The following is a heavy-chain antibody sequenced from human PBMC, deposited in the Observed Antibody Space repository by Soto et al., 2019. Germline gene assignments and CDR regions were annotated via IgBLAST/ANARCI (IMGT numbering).Heavy chain of an antibody. CDR1: GGSISSDY. V-gene: IGHV4-59*08. CDR2: IYYSGST. J-gene: IGHJ4*02. CDR3: ARLRMTTVTTDFDY. D-gene: IGHD4-17*01. Sequence: QVQLQESGPGLVKPSETLSLTCTVSGGSISSDYWSWIRQPPGKGLEWFGYIYYSGSTNYNPSLQSRVSISVDTSKNQFSLRLRSVTAADTAVYYCARLRMTTVTTDFDYWGQGILVTVSS.